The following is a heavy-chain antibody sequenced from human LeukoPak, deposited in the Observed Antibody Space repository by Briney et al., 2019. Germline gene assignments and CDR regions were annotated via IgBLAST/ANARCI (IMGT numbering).Heavy chain of an antibody. V-gene: IGHV4-61*02. CDR1: GFSISSGSYY. J-gene: IGHJ6*02. CDR3: ARGSRRWLQSGMDV. CDR2: IYTSGST. D-gene: IGHD5-24*01. Sequence: ASETLSLTCTVSGFSISSGSYYWGWLRQPAGKGLEWIVRIYTSGSTNYNPSLKSRLTISVDTSKNQFSLKLSSVTAADTAVYYCARGSRRWLQSGMDVWGQGTTVTVSS.